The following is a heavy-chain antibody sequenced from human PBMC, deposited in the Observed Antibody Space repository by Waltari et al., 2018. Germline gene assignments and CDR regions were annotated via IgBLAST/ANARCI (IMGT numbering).Heavy chain of an antibody. CDR3: GRWTSGSPDV. D-gene: IGHD1-26*01. CDR1: GFPLSAHY. Sequence: EVHLVESGGGVVQPGGSLRPSCAASGFPLSAHYMDWVRQASGKGLEWVGRTKNKRNGYTTEYAASVRGRFTISRDESENSVYLQMNSLKTEDTAVYFCGRWTSGSPDVWGQGTLVTVSS. CDR2: TKNKRNGYTT. J-gene: IGHJ4*02. V-gene: IGHV3-72*01.